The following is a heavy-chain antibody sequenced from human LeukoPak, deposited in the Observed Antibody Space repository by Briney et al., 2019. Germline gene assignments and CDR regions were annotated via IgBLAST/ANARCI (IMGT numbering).Heavy chain of an antibody. J-gene: IGHJ4*02. V-gene: IGHV1-46*01. CDR1: GYTFTSYY. Sequence: ASVKVSCKASGYTFTSYYMHWVRQAPGQGLEWMGIINPSGGSTSYAQRLQGRVTMTRDTSTSTVYMELSSLRSEDTAVYYCARDHAPLHTLDYWGQGTLVTVSS. CDR2: INPSGGST. D-gene: IGHD5-18*01. CDR3: ARDHAPLHTLDY.